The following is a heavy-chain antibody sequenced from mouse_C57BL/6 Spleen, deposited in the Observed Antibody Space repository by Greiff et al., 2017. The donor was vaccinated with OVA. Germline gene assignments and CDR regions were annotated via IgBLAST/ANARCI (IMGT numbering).Heavy chain of an antibody. CDR1: GYTFTSYW. J-gene: IGHJ2*01. V-gene: IGHV1-50*01. D-gene: IGHD2-5*01. Sequence: VQLQQPGAELVKPGASVKLSCKASGYTFTSYWMQWVKQRPGQGLEWIGEIDPSDSYTNYNQKFKGKATLTVDTSSSTAYMQLSSLTSEDSAVYYCARPYYSNYGDYWGQGTTLTVSS. CDR3: ARPYYSNYGDY. CDR2: IDPSDSYT.